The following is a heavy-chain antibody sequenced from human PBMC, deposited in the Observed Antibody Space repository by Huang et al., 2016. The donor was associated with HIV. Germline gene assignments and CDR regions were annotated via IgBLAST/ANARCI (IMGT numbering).Heavy chain of an antibody. CDR3: VRDQGRLAVGGIDNWFDP. CDR2: VYDIGPT. J-gene: IGHJ5*02. V-gene: IGHV4-59*02. CDR1: GDSVSSHY. Sequence: QVRLQESGPGLVKPSETLSLSCTVSGDSVSSHYWGWIRHPPGKELEWIGTVYDIGPTKYNPRLKSRITIAVDTSKNGFSLNITSVSAADTAMYFCVRDQGRLAVGGIDNWFDPWGQGALVTVSS. D-gene: IGHD6-19*01.